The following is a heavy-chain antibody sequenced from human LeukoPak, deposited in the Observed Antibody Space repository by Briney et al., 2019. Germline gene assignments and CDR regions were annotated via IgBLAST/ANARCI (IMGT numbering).Heavy chain of an antibody. Sequence: GGSLRLSCAASGFTFSSYSMNWVRQAPGKGLEWVSYISSSSSTIYYADSVKGRFTISRDNAKNSLYLQMNSLRAEDTAGYYCARVPHYYDSSGYPYNAFDIWGQGTMVTVSS. CDR1: GFTFSSYS. CDR3: ARVPHYYDSSGYPYNAFDI. V-gene: IGHV3-48*01. J-gene: IGHJ3*02. D-gene: IGHD3-22*01. CDR2: ISSSSSTI.